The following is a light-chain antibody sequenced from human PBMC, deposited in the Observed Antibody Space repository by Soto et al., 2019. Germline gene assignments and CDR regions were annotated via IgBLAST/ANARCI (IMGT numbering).Light chain of an antibody. CDR3: QQSYSTPRT. CDR2: AAS. CDR1: QSISSY. V-gene: IGKV1-39*01. J-gene: IGKJ1*01. Sequence: DIQMTQSPSSRSASVGDRVTITCRASQSISSYLNWYQQKPGKAPKLLIYAASSLQSGVPLRFSGSGSGTDFTLTISSLQFEDFATYYCQQSYSTPRTFGQGTKVEIK.